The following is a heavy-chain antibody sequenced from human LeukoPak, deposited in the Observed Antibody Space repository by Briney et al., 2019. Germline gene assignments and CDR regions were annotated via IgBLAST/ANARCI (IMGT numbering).Heavy chain of an antibody. CDR3: ARTYYYDSSGYLSWGFDY. V-gene: IGHV4-61*01. D-gene: IGHD3-22*01. CDR2: IYYSGST. CDR1: GYSISSGYY. J-gene: IGHJ4*02. Sequence: SETLSLTCTVSGYSISSGYYWSWIRQPPGKGLEWIGYIYYSGSTNYNPSLKSRVTISVDTSKNQFSLKLSSVTAADTAVYYCARTYYYDSSGYLSWGFDYWGQGTLVTVSS.